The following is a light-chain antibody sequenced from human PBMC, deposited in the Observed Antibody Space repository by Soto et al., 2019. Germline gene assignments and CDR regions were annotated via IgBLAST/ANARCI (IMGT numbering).Light chain of an antibody. CDR2: GAS. CDR1: QSVSSN. V-gene: IGKV3-15*01. CDR3: QQYNNWLRT. Sequence: EIVMTQSPATLSVSPGERATLSCRASQSVSSNLAWYQQKPGQAPRLLIYGASTRATGIPARFSGSGSGTEFTLTISSLQSEDFAVYYCQQYNNWLRTLGQGTKLEIK. J-gene: IGKJ2*02.